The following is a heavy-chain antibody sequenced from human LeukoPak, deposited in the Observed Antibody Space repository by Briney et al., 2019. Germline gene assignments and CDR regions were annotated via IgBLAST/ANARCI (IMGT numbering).Heavy chain of an antibody. CDR1: GGSFSGYY. V-gene: IGHV4-34*01. CDR3: VRGTHYYGSGSYSYYYYGMDV. CDR2: INHSGST. D-gene: IGHD3-10*01. Sequence: SETLSLTCAVYGGSFSGYYWSWIRQPPGKGLEWIGEINHSGSTNYNPSLKSRVTISVDTSKNQFSLKLSSVTAADTAVYYCVRGTHYYGSGSYSYYYYGMDVWGKGTTVTVSS. J-gene: IGHJ6*04.